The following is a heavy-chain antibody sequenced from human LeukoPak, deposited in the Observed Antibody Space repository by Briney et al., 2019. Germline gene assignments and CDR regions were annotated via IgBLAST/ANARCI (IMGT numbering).Heavy chain of an antibody. CDR1: GGSISSYY. V-gene: IGHV4-59*01. Sequence: SETLSLTCTVSGGSISSYYWSWIRQSPGKGLEWIGYVHYSGSTNYNPSLKSRLTISLNTSRSQFSLKLTSVAAADTAVYYCARMFDILSGYDAFDIWGQGTMVTGSP. J-gene: IGHJ3*02. CDR2: VHYSGST. D-gene: IGHD3-9*01. CDR3: ARMFDILSGYDAFDI.